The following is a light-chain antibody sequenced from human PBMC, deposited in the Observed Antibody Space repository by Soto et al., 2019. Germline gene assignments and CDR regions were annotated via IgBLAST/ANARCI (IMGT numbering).Light chain of an antibody. Sequence: QSALTQPASVSGSPGQSITISCTGTNSDVGGYDYVFWYQHYPGKARKLLIYQVNNPPSGVSSRFSGSKSGNTASLSLSGVQAEDEADYYCSSWTSGNTWVFGGGSKVTVL. CDR2: QVN. CDR1: NSDVGGYDY. V-gene: IGLV2-14*01. J-gene: IGLJ3*02. CDR3: SSWTSGNTWV.